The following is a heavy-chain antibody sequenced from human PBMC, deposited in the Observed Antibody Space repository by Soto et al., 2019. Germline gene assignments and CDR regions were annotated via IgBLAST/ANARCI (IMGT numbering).Heavy chain of an antibody. D-gene: IGHD6-13*01. J-gene: IGHJ5*02. Sequence: SETLSLTCPVSGDSFGDYKWSWIRQPPGKGLEWIGYIYYSGSTNYNPSLKSRVTISVDTSKNQFSLKLSSVTAADTAVYYCESQSKAEAGNWFAPGGRETLVTVSS. CDR3: ESQSKAEAGNWFAP. CDR1: GDSFGDYK. V-gene: IGHV4-59*01. CDR2: IYYSGST.